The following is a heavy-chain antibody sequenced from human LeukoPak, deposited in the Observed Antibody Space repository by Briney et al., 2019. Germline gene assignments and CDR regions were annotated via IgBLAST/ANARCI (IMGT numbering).Heavy chain of an antibody. Sequence: ASVKVSCKASGYTFTNYGVSWVQQAPGQGLEWMGWIIVYNGNTNHAQKLQGRVTMTTDTSTSTAYLELRSLRSDDTAVYYCARVIVGATSGDYWGQGTLVTVSS. V-gene: IGHV1-18*01. CDR3: ARVIVGATSGDY. J-gene: IGHJ4*02. CDR1: GYTFTNYG. CDR2: IIVYNGNT. D-gene: IGHD1-26*01.